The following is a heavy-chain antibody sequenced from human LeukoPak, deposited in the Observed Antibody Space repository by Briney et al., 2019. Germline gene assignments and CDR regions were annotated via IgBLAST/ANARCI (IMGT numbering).Heavy chain of an antibody. CDR3: ARDDLLYSSGWYSRDYYYYYYMDV. V-gene: IGHV3-11*04. CDR1: GFIFSDYY. CDR2: ISSSGSTI. J-gene: IGHJ6*03. Sequence: GGSLRLSCAASGFIFSDYYMSWIRQAPGKGLEWVSYISSSGSTIYYADSVKGRFTISRDNAKNSLYLQMNSLRAEDTAVYYCARDDLLYSSGWYSRDYYYYYYMDVWGKGTTVTVSS. D-gene: IGHD6-19*01.